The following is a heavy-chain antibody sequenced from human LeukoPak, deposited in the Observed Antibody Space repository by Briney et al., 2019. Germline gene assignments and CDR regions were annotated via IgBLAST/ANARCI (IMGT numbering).Heavy chain of an antibody. D-gene: IGHD3-10*01. CDR2: ISSSSSTI. CDR3: ARAAAELGVDY. CDR1: GFTFSSYS. Sequence: GGSLRLSCAASGFTFSSYSMNWVRQAPGKGLEWVSYISSSSSTIYYADSVKGRFTISRDNAKNSLYLQMNSLRAEDTAVYYCARAAAELGVDYWGQGTLVTVSS. J-gene: IGHJ4*02. V-gene: IGHV3-48*04.